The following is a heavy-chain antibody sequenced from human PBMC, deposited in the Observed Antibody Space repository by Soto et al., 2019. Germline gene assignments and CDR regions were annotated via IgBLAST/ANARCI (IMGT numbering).Heavy chain of an antibody. D-gene: IGHD3-9*01. CDR2: ISSSSSYT. Sequence: GGSLRLSCAASGFTFSDYYMSWIRQAPGKGLEWVSYISSSSSYTNYADSVKGRFTISRDNAKNSLYLQMNSLRAEDTAVYYCARDVRRYDILTGRTPTYGMDVWGQGTTVTVSS. J-gene: IGHJ6*02. V-gene: IGHV3-11*06. CDR3: ARDVRRYDILTGRTPTYGMDV. CDR1: GFTFSDYY.